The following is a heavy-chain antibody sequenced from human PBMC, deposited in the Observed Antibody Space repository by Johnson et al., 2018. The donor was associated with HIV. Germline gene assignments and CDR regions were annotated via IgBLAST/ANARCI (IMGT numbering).Heavy chain of an antibody. V-gene: IGHV3-11*04. CDR3: ARSRGPMRKDAFDI. CDR1: GFTFSDYY. Sequence: QVQLVESGGGLVKPGGSLRLSCAASGFTFSDYYMSWIRQAPGKGLEWVSYISSSGIGTYYANSVDGRFTISRDNDKNTLYLEMGSLRVEDMAVYYCARSRGPMRKDAFDIWGQGTKVTVSS. J-gene: IGHJ3*02. CDR2: ISSSGIGT. D-gene: IGHD3-10*01.